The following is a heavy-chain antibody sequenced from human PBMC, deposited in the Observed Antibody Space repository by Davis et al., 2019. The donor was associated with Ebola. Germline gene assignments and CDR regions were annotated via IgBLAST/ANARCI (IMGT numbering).Heavy chain of an antibody. J-gene: IGHJ3*02. CDR3: ARGSNRNIVVVVAATLADAFDI. CDR1: GYTFTSYA. V-gene: IGHV1-3*01. Sequence: AASVTVSCKASGYTFTSYALHWVRHAPGQRLEWMGWINAGNGNTNYAQKLQGRVTMTTDTSTSTAYMELRSLRSDDTAVYYCARGSNRNIVVVVAATLADAFDIWGQGTMVTVSS. CDR2: INAGNGNT. D-gene: IGHD2-15*01.